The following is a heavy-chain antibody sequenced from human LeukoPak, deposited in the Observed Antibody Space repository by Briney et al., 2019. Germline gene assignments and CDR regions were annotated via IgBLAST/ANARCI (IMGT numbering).Heavy chain of an antibody. J-gene: IGHJ6*03. D-gene: IGHD2-2*02. V-gene: IGHV3-21*01. CDR3: ANSQRRYCSSTSCYTGYMDV. CDR2: ISSSSSYI. Sequence: GGSLRLSCAASGFTFSSYSMNWVRQAPGKGLEWVSSISSSSSYIYYADSVKGRFTISRDNAKNSLYLQMNSLRAEDTAVYYCANSQRRYCSSTSCYTGYMDVWGKGTTVTVSS. CDR1: GFTFSSYS.